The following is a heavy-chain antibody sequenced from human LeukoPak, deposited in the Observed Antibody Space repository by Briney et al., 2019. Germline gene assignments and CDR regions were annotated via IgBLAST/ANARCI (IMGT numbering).Heavy chain of an antibody. CDR1: GFPFSNYW. V-gene: IGHV3-74*01. J-gene: IGHJ4*02. CDR2: IDRDGSST. D-gene: IGHD3-9*01. Sequence: GGSLRLSCAASGFPFSNYWMHWVRQAPGKGLVWVSRIDRDGSSTTYADSVKGRFTISRDNAKNTLYLQMNSLRAEDTAVYYCAKDLLRYFDWSGGYFDYWGQGTLVTVSS. CDR3: AKDLLRYFDWSGGYFDY.